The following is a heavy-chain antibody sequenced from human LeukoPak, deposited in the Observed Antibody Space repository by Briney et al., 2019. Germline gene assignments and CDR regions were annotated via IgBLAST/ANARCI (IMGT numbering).Heavy chain of an antibody. CDR2: IYYSGST. CDR3: ARVVGYYYYFDY. Sequence: PSETLSLTCTVSGGSISSYYWSWIRQPPGKGLEWIGYIYYSGSTNYTPSLKSRVTISVDTSKNQFSLKLSSVTAADTAVYYCARVVGYYYYFDYWGQGTLVTVSS. V-gene: IGHV4-59*01. J-gene: IGHJ4*02. D-gene: IGHD2/OR15-2a*01. CDR1: GGSISSYY.